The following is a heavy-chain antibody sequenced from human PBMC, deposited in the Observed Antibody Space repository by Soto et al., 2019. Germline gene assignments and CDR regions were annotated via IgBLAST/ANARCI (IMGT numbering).Heavy chain of an antibody. Sequence: SETLSLTCTVSGGSISSSSYYWGWIRQPPGKGLEWIGSIYYSGSTYYNPSLKSRVTISVDTSKNQFSLKLSSVTAADTAVYYCARRIYGDYVVGWYFDLWGRGTLVTVSS. D-gene: IGHD4-17*01. J-gene: IGHJ2*01. CDR1: GGSISSSSYY. V-gene: IGHV4-39*01. CDR2: IYYSGST. CDR3: ARRIYGDYVVGWYFDL.